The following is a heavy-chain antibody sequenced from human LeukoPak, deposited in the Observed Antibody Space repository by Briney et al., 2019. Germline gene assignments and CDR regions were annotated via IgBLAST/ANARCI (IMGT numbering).Heavy chain of an antibody. J-gene: IGHJ3*02. V-gene: IGHV4-4*07. D-gene: IGHD2-15*01. Sequence: SETLSLTCTVSGGSISSYYWSWIRQPAGKGLEWMGRIYTSGSTNYNPSLKSRVTMSVDTSKNQFSLELTSVTAADTAVYYCARVSVVVTAFDIWGQGTMVTVSS. CDR3: ARVSVVVTAFDI. CDR2: IYTSGST. CDR1: GGSISSYY.